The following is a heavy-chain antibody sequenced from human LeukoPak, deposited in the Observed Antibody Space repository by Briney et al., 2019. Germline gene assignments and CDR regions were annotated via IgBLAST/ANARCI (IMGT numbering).Heavy chain of an antibody. D-gene: IGHD4-11*01. CDR2: IYYSGST. Sequence: SETLSLTCTVSGGSISSYYWSWIRQPPGKGLEWIGYIYYSGSTNYHPSLKSRVTISVDTSKNQFSLKLSSVTAADTAVYYCARSSDSIYYYYMDVWGKGTTVTVSS. V-gene: IGHV4-59*01. J-gene: IGHJ6*03. CDR3: ARSSDSIYYYYMDV. CDR1: GGSISSYY.